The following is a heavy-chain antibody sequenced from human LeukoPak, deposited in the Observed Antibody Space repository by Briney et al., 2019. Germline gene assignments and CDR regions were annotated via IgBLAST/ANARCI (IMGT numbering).Heavy chain of an antibody. J-gene: IGHJ4*02. CDR1: GFTFSSYS. Sequence: GGSLRLSCAASGFTFSSYSMNWVRQAPGKGLEWVSSISSSSSYIYYADSVEGRFTISRDNAKNSLYLQMNSLRAEDTAVYYCARNGDYDILTGYGYWGQGTLVTVSS. CDR3: ARNGDYDILTGYGY. CDR2: ISSSSSYI. V-gene: IGHV3-21*01. D-gene: IGHD3-9*01.